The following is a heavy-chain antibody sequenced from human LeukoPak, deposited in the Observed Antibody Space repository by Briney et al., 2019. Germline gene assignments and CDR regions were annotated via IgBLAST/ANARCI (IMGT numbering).Heavy chain of an antibody. CDR2: IWYDGSNK. V-gene: IGHV3-33*01. Sequence: QSGGSLRLSCTASGFTFSSYGMHWVRQAPGKWLEWVAVIWYDGSNKYYADSVKGRFTISRDNSKNTLYLQMNSLRAEDTAVYYCARAWIAAAGHSFDYWGQGTLVTVSS. D-gene: IGHD6-13*01. J-gene: IGHJ4*02. CDR3: ARAWIAAAGHSFDY. CDR1: GFTFSSYG.